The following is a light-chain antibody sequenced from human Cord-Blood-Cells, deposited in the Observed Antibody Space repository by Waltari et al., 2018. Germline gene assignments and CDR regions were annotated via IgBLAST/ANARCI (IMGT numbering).Light chain of an antibody. CDR2: GAS. CDR1: QSVSSN. V-gene: IGKV3-15*01. J-gene: IGKJ2*01. CDR3: QQYNNWPMYT. Sequence: EIVLTQSPATLPVSPRPRAPLSCRASQSVSSNLAWYQQKPGQAPRLLIYGASTRATGIPARFSGSGSGTEFTLTISSLQSEDFAVYYCQQYNNWPMYTFGQGTKLEIK.